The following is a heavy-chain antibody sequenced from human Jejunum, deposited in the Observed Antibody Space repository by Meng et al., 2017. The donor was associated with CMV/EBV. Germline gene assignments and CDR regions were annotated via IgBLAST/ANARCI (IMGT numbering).Heavy chain of an antibody. J-gene: IGHJ4*02. V-gene: IGHV3-33*01. CDR2: LWYDGSRK. CDR3: ARDNDGSSHYSQFDY. Sequence: FPLNSYGIHWVRQFPGKGLEWVAVLWYDGSRKYFADSVQGRFSISRDDSKNTVYLQMNSLRAEDTAVYYCARDNDGSSHYSQFDYWGQGTLVTVSS. CDR1: FPLNSYG. D-gene: IGHD3-22*01.